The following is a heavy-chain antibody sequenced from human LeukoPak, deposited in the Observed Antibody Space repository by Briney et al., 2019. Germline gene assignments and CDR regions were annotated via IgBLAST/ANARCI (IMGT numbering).Heavy chain of an antibody. CDR3: ARDRASSGYYYAIDS. CDR1: GGSISSYY. V-gene: IGHV4-4*07. J-gene: IGHJ4*02. D-gene: IGHD3-22*01. Sequence: PSETLSLTCTVSGGSISSYYWSWIRQPAGKGLEWIGRIYTSGSTNYNPSLKSRVTMSVDTSKNQFSLKLSSVTAADTAVYYCARDRASSGYYYAIDSWGQGTLVTVSS. CDR2: IYTSGST.